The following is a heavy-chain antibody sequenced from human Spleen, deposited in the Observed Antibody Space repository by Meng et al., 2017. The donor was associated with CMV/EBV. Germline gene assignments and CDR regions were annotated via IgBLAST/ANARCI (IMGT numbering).Heavy chain of an antibody. Sequence: LTCSVYGGSFSDYYWRWIRQPPGKGLEWIGEITHSGNTNYNPSLKSRLTISVDTSKKQFSLKLGSVTAADTALYYCARSSSWSHYDYWGQGTLVTVSS. CDR1: GGSFSDYY. CDR2: ITHSGNT. J-gene: IGHJ4*02. V-gene: IGHV4-34*01. D-gene: IGHD6-13*01. CDR3: ARSSSWSHYDY.